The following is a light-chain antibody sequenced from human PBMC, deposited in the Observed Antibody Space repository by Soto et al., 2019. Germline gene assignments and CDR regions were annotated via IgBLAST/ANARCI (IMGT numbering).Light chain of an antibody. CDR2: AAS. CDR1: QGISSY. Sequence: AIRMTQSPSSLSXXSXXXXTXXXRASQGISSYLAWYQQKPGKAPKLLIYAASTLQSGVPSRFSGSGSGTDFTLTISSLQPEDFATYYCQQLHDYPITFGQGTRLEIK. V-gene: IGKV1-8*01. J-gene: IGKJ5*01. CDR3: QQLHDYPIT.